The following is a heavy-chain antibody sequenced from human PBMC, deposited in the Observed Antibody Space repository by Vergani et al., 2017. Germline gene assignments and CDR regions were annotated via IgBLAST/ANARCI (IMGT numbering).Heavy chain of an antibody. CDR2: ISWNRGKI. V-gene: IGHV3-9*01. CDR1: GFVFDEFA. CDR3: ARQSRDVFCTNGVCPLGY. Sequence: EVQVVESGGGLVQPGGSLRLSCAASGFVFDEFALHWVRQSPGKGLEWVSGISWNRGKIAYADSVKGRFTISRDNAKNSLHLQMNNLRAEDTAVYYCARQSRDVFCTNGVCPLGYWGQGALVTVSS. D-gene: IGHD2-8*01. J-gene: IGHJ4*02.